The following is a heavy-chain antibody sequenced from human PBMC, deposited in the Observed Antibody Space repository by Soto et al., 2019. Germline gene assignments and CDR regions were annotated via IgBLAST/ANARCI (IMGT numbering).Heavy chain of an antibody. CDR3: ARVGTAMGYAFDI. D-gene: IGHD5-18*01. Sequence: ASVKVSCKASGYTFTSYYMHWVRQAPGQGLEWMGIINPSGGSTSYAQKFQGRVTMTRDTSTSTVYMELSSLRSEDTAVYYCARVGTAMGYAFDIWGQGTMVTIS. J-gene: IGHJ3*02. CDR1: GYTFTSYY. CDR2: INPSGGST. V-gene: IGHV1-46*03.